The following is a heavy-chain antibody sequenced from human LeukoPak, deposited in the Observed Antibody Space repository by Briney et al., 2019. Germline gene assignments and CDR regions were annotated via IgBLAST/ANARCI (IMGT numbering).Heavy chain of an antibody. J-gene: IGHJ3*01. CDR3: AKGKVNHDGALDA. Sequence: GGSLRLSCAASGFTFSSSGMHWVRQAPGKGLEWVAVIWYDGSNKYYADSVKGRFTISRDNSKKTLYLQMNSLRAEDTAVYYCAKGKVNHDGALDAWGQGTLVTVSS. CDR1: GFTFSSSG. CDR2: IWYDGSNK. V-gene: IGHV3-33*06. D-gene: IGHD2-21*01.